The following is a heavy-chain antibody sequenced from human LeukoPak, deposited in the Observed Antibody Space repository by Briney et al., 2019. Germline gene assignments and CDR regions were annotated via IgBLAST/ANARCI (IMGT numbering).Heavy chain of an antibody. J-gene: IGHJ6*03. V-gene: IGHV1-2*02. CDR1: GYTFTGYY. CDR3: ASEYSSSSVHYYYMDV. Sequence: ASVKVSCKASGYTFTGYYMHWVRQAPGQGLEWMGWINPNSGGTNYAQKFQGRVTMTRDTSSSTAYMELSRLRSDDTAVYYCASEYSSSSVHYYYMDVRGKGTTVTVSS. CDR2: INPNSGGT. D-gene: IGHD6-6*01.